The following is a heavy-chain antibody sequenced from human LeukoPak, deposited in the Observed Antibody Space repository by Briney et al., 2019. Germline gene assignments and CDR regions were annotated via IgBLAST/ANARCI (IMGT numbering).Heavy chain of an antibody. V-gene: IGHV1-18*01. D-gene: IGHD5-24*01. J-gene: IGHJ4*02. CDR1: GYSFTRYY. CDR2: ISTYSGNT. CDR3: ARDAYNSRYFDY. Sequence: ASVKVSCKASGYSFTRYYISWVRQAPGQGLEWMGWISTYSGNTNYAQRLHGRVTMTTDTSTTTAYMELRNLRSDDTAVYYCARDAYNSRYFDYWGQGTLVTVSS.